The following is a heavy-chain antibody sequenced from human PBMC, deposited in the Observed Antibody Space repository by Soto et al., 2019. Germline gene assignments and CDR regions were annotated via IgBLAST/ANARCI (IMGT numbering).Heavy chain of an antibody. J-gene: IGHJ5*02. CDR3: ASRIEIPSIFGVVISCFDR. CDR1: GGSISSYY. V-gene: IGHV4-59*08. Sequence: SETLSLTCTASGGSISSYYWSWIRQPPGKGLEWIGYIYYSGSTNYNPSLKSRVTISVDTSKNQFSLKLSSVTAADTAVYYCASRIEIPSIFGVVISCFDRWGQGTLVTVPQ. CDR2: IYYSGST. D-gene: IGHD3-3*01.